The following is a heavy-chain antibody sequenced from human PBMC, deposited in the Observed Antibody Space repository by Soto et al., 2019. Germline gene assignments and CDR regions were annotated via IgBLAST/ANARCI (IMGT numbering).Heavy chain of an antibody. CDR1: KFTFDDYA. CDR2: ISWNSRSV. J-gene: IGHJ6*02. D-gene: IGHD3-10*01. V-gene: IGHV3-9*01. Sequence: GGSLRLSCAASKFTFDDYAMHWVRQAPGKGLEWVSGISWNSRSVGYADSVKGRFTISRDNTKNSLYLQMNSLKSEDTALYYCAKDYSSGGVRPAYYLAMDVWGQGTTVTVSS. CDR3: AKDYSSGGVRPAYYLAMDV.